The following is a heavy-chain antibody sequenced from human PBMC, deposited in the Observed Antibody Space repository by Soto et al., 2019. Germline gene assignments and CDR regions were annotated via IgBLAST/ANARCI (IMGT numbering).Heavy chain of an antibody. CDR1: GGSISSSSYY. CDR2: IYNSGTI. CDR3: ARDRGFGMDV. Sequence: PSETLSLTCTVSGGSISSSSYYWGWIRQPPGKGLEWIGYIYNSGTIRYNPSLSLKSRVSISGDTSKNQFSLNLISVTAADTAVYYCARDRGFGMDVWGQGTTVTVSS. J-gene: IGHJ6*02. V-gene: IGHV4-31*03.